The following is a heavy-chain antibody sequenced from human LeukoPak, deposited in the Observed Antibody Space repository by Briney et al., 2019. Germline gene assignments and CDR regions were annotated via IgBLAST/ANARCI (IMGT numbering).Heavy chain of an antibody. CDR3: TRGGSSWYWLDY. Sequence: SLRLSCTASGFTLGDYAMSWVRQAPGKGLEWVGFIRSKAYGGTTEYAASVKGRFTISRDDSKSIAYLQMNSLKTEDTAVYYCTRGGSSWYWLDYWGQGTLVTVSS. CDR2: IRSKAYGGTT. CDR1: GFTLGDYA. D-gene: IGHD6-13*01. V-gene: IGHV3-49*04. J-gene: IGHJ4*02.